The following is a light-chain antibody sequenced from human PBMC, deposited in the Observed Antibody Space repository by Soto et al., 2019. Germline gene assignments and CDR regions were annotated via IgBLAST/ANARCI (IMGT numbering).Light chain of an antibody. J-gene: IGKJ1*01. CDR3: QKYNSAPRT. CDR1: QGISNY. V-gene: IGKV1-27*01. Sequence: DIQMTQSPSYLSASVGDRVTITCRASQGISNYLAWHQQKPGKVPKLLIYAASTLQSGVPSRFSGSGSGSDFTLGISSLQPEDVATYYCQKYNSAPRTFGKGTKVEIK. CDR2: AAS.